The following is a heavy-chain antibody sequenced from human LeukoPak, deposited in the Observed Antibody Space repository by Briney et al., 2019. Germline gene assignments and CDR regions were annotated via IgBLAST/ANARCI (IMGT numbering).Heavy chain of an antibody. J-gene: IGHJ4*02. V-gene: IGHV3-23*01. CDR2: ISGSSGT. D-gene: IGHD1-1*01. CDR3: AKEHAGTGPYYFDQ. Sequence: GGSLRLSCAASGFTFSFYAMSWVRQAPGKGLEWVSSISGSSGTYYADFVKGRFTISRDNSKDTLSLQMNSLGAEDTAAYYCAKEHAGTGPYYFDQWGQGTLVTVSS. CDR1: GFTFSFYA.